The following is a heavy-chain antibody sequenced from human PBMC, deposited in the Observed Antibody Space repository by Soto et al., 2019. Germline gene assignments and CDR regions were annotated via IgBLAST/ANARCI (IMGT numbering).Heavy chain of an antibody. CDR3: ARDRWKWELNGSFDP. D-gene: IGHD1-26*01. V-gene: IGHV1-18*01. Sequence: QVQLVQSGAEVKKPGASVKVSCKASGYTFTSYGISWVRQATGQGLAWMGGISAYNGNTNYAQKLQGRVTMTTDTSTSTAYMELRSLRSDDTAVYYCARDRWKWELNGSFDPWGQGTLVTVSS. J-gene: IGHJ5*02. CDR2: ISAYNGNT. CDR1: GYTFTSYG.